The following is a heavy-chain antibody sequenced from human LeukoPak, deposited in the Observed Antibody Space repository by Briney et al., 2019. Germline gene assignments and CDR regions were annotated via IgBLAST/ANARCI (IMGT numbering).Heavy chain of an antibody. CDR3: AKTPLHYYDSSGYYLDY. Sequence: PGGSLRLSCAASGFTFDDYAMHWVRQAPGKGLEWVSGISWNSGSIGYADSVKGRFTISRDNAKNSLYLQMNSLRAEDTALYYCAKTPLHYYDSSGYYLDYWGQGTLVTVSS. J-gene: IGHJ4*02. CDR1: GFTFDDYA. V-gene: IGHV3-9*01. D-gene: IGHD3-22*01. CDR2: ISWNSGSI.